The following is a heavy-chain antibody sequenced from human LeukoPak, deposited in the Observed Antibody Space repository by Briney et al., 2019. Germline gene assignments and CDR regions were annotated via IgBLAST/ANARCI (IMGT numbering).Heavy chain of an antibody. CDR3: ARFSGYYYGH. CDR2: IIPIFGTA. CDR1: GGTXSSYA. D-gene: IGHD3-22*01. Sequence: SVKVSCKASGGTXSSYAISWVRQAPGQGLEWMGGIIPIFGTANYAQKFQGRVTITADEPTSTAYMELSSLRSEDTAVYYCARFSGYYYGHWGQGTLVTVSS. J-gene: IGHJ4*02. V-gene: IGHV1-69*01.